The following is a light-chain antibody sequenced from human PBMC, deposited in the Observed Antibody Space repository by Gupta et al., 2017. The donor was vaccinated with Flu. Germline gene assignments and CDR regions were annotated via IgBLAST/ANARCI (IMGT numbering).Light chain of an antibody. Sequence: SYELTQPPPVSVSPGQTASITCSGDKLGDKYACWYQQKPGQSPVLDIYQDSKRPSGIPERFSGSNSGNTATLTISGTQAMDEADYYCQAWDSSTVVFGGGTKLTVL. CDR3: QAWDSSTVV. J-gene: IGLJ2*01. V-gene: IGLV3-1*01. CDR1: KLGDKY. CDR2: QDS.